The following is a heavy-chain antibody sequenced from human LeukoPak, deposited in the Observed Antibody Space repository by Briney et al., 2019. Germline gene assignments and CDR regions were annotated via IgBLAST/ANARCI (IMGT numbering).Heavy chain of an antibody. V-gene: IGHV3-15*01. CDR1: GFTFSNAW. Sequence: PGGSLRLSCAASGFTFSNAWMSWVRQAPGKGLEWVGRIKSKTDGGTTDYAAPVKGRFTISRDDSKNTLYLQMNSLKTEGTAAYYCTGTVVTFWGYFDYWGQGTLVTVSS. CDR2: IKSKTDGGTT. J-gene: IGHJ4*02. D-gene: IGHD2-21*02. CDR3: TGTVVTFWGYFDY.